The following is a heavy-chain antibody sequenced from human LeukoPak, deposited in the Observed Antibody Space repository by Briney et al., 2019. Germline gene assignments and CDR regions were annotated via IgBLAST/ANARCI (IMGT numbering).Heavy chain of an antibody. CDR1: GGSISSYY. V-gene: IGHV4-59*08. Sequence: SETLSLTCTVSGGSISSYYRSWIRQPPGKGLEWIGYIYYSGSTNYNPSLKSRVTISVDTSKNQFSLKLSSVTAADTAVYYCARHAVAVAYPYFDYWGQGTLVTVSS. CDR3: ARHAVAVAYPYFDY. J-gene: IGHJ4*02. D-gene: IGHD6-19*01. CDR2: IYYSGST.